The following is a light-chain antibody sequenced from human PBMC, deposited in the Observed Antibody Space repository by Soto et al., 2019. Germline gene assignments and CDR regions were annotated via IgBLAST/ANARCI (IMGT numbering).Light chain of an antibody. V-gene: IGLV2-14*01. CDR2: EVS. J-gene: IGLJ3*02. CDR3: TSYTSISPCA. CDR1: SSDIGAYNY. Sequence: QSALTQPASVSGSPGQSITISCTGTSSDIGAYNYVSWYQQYPGKAPKLMIYEVSNRPSGVSNRFSGSKSGNTASLTISGLQAEDEADYYCTSYTSISPCAFGGGTKLTVL.